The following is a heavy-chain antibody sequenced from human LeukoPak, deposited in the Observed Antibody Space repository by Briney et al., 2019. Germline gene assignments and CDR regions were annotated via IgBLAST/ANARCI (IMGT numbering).Heavy chain of an antibody. D-gene: IGHD3-22*01. J-gene: IGHJ4*02. Sequence: SETLSLTCTVSGGSISSGSCYWSWIRQPAGKGLEWIGRIYTSGSTNYNPSLKSRVTISVDTSKNQFSLKLSSVTAADTAVYYCARVAYYDSSGYSIFDYWGQGTLVTVSS. V-gene: IGHV4-61*02. CDR3: ARVAYYDSSGYSIFDY. CDR2: IYTSGST. CDR1: GGSISSGSCY.